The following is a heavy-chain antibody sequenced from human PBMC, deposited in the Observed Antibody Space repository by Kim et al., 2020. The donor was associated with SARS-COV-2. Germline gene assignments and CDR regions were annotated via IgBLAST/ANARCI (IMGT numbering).Heavy chain of an antibody. CDR2: ISFDGRNK. V-gene: IGHV3-30*03. CDR3: ARGNYYESRTLSYYYNGMDA. J-gene: IGHJ6*02. Sequence: GGSLRLSCTASGLNFSNSAMNWVRQTPGKGLEWVAVISFDGRNKDYAEPVKGRFTISRDNSRSTLYLEMNSLRVEDTALYYCARGNYYESRTLSYYYNGMDAWGQGTLVTVSS. D-gene: IGHD3-22*01. CDR1: GLNFSNSA.